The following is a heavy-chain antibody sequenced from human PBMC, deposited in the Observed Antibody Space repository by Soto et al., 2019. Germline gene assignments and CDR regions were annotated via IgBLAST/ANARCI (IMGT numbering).Heavy chain of an antibody. D-gene: IGHD3-3*01. CDR2: IKEDGSER. V-gene: IGHV3-7*03. CDR1: GFSLGTYW. CDR3: ARDVGPVTIFGEALSGYFDF. Sequence: GGSLRLSCAVSGFSLGTYWMRWVRQAPGKGREWLASIKEDGSERYYLDSVKGRFTISRDNAKDSPSLQMNSLRGEDTAFYYCARDVGPVTIFGEALSGYFDFWGQGTLVTVSS. J-gene: IGHJ4*02.